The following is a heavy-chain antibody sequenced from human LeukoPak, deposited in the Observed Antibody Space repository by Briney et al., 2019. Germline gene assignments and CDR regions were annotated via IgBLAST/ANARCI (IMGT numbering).Heavy chain of an antibody. CDR3: ARQSYSSGWYKN. D-gene: IGHD6-19*01. CDR1: GGSISSSSYY. Sequence: SETLSLTCTVSGGSISSSSYYWGWIRQPPGKGLEWIGSIYYSGSTYYNPSLKSRVTISVDTSKNQFSLKLSSVTAADTAVYYCARQSYSSGWYKNWGQGTLVTVSS. V-gene: IGHV4-39*01. CDR2: IYYSGST. J-gene: IGHJ4*02.